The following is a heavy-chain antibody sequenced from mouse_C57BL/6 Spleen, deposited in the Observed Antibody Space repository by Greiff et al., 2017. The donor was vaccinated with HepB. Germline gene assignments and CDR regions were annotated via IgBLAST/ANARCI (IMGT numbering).Heavy chain of an antibody. D-gene: IGHD2-4*01. J-gene: IGHJ2*01. CDR2: IDPETGGT. CDR3: TRSGDYLFDY. CDR1: GYTFTDYE. Sequence: VQLQESGAELVRPGASVTLSCKASGYTFTDYEMHWVKQTPVHGLEWIGAIDPETGGTAYNQKFKGKAILTADKSSSTAYMELRSLTSEDSAVYYCTRSGDYLFDYWGQGTTLTVSS. V-gene: IGHV1-15*01.